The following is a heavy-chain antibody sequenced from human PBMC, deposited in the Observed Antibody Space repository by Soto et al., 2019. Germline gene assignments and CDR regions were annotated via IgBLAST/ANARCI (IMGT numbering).Heavy chain of an antibody. Sequence: QVQLVQSGAEVKKPGSSVKVSCKASVGTFSSYAISWVRQAPGQGLEWMGGIIPIFGTANYAQKFQGRVTISADESTSTAYMELSSLRSEDTAVYYCARVPDYRDYVGYYYGMDVWGQRTTVTVSS. CDR2: IIPIFGTA. CDR1: VGTFSSYA. CDR3: ARVPDYRDYVGYYYGMDV. J-gene: IGHJ6*02. D-gene: IGHD4-17*01. V-gene: IGHV1-69*01.